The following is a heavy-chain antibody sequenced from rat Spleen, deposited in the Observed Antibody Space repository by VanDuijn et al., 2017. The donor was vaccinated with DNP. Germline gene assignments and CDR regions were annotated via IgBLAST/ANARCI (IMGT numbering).Heavy chain of an antibody. CDR3: ARVPNTYYVMDA. CDR2: IWTGGTT. D-gene: IGHD3-8*01. J-gene: IGHJ4*01. Sequence: QVQLKESGPGLVQSSQTLSLTCTDSGPSLSSYHISRVRQPPGNGLEWMGIIWTGGTTAYNSLLKSRLSITRDTSKSQVFLEMNSLQTEDTATYYCARVPNTYYVMDAWGHGASVTVSS. CDR1: GPSLSSYH. V-gene: IGHV2-43*01.